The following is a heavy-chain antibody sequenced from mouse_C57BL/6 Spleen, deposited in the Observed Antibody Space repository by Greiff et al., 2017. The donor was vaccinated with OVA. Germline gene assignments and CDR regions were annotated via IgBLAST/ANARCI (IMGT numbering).Heavy chain of an antibody. V-gene: IGHV1-55*01. Sequence: QVQLQQPGAELVKPGASVKMSCKASGYTFTSYWITWVKQRPGQGLEWIGDIYPGSGSTNYNEKFKSKATLTVDTSSSTAYMQLSSLTSEDSAVYYCARKGTGQTFYYAMDYWGQGTSVTVSS. D-gene: IGHD3-3*01. CDR1: GYTFTSYW. CDR2: IYPGSGST. CDR3: ARKGTGQTFYYAMDY. J-gene: IGHJ4*01.